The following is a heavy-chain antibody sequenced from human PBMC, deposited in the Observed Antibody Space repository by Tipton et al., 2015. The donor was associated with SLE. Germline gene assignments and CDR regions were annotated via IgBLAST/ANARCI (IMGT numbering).Heavy chain of an antibody. D-gene: IGHD2-15*01. J-gene: IGHJ6*01. CDR3: ARHRRGGRSGVDYGMDV. V-gene: IGHV4-34*01. Sequence: TLSLTCAVYGGSFRAYYWSWLRQPPGGGLEWIGEINHSGSTNYNPSLKSRVTISVDTSKNQFSLKLTSLTAADTAVYYCARHRRGGRSGVDYGMDVWGQGTTVTVS. CDR1: GGSFRAYY. CDR2: INHSGST.